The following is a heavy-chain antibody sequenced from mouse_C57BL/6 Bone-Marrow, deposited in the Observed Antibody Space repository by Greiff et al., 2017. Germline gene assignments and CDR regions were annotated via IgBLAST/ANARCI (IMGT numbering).Heavy chain of an antibody. CDR3: TPYYGNYLYAMDY. CDR2: IDPENGDT. V-gene: IGHV14-4*01. D-gene: IGHD2-10*01. CDR1: GFNIKDDY. Sequence: EVQLQQSGAELVRPGASVKLSCTASGFNIKDDYMHWVKQRPEQGLEWIGWIDPENGDTEYASKFQGQATITAETSSNTAYLQLSSLTSEDTAVYYCTPYYGNYLYAMDYWGQGTSVTVSS. J-gene: IGHJ4*01.